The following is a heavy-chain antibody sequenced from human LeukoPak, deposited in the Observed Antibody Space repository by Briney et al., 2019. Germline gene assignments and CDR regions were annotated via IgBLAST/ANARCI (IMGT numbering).Heavy chain of an antibody. Sequence: ASVKVSCKASGYTFRNYAIHWVRQAPGQRPEWVGWINVGNGNTKYSQDFQDRVTITRDTSANTAYMELSSLRSEDTAVYYCARDWGHCDSTSCPNAYGMDVWGKGTTVTVSS. CDR3: ARDWGHCDSTSCPNAYGMDV. CDR1: GYTFRNYA. CDR2: INVGNGNT. D-gene: IGHD2-2*01. V-gene: IGHV1-3*01. J-gene: IGHJ6*04.